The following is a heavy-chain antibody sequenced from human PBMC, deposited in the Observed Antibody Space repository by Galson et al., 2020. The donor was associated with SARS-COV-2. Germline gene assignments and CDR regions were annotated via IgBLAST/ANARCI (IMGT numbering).Heavy chain of an antibody. CDR3: ARDQYCIITSCDVGGFDY. D-gene: IGHD2-2*01. J-gene: IGHJ4*02. CDR2: IKQDGSEK. CDR1: GFTFSSNR. V-gene: IGHV3-7*03. Sequence: TGGSLRLSCAASGFTFSSNRMSWVRQAPGKGLEWVANIKQDGSEKYYVDSVKGRFTISRDNAKNSLYLQMISLRAEDTAVYYCARDQYCIITSCDVGGFDYWVEGTLVTCSS.